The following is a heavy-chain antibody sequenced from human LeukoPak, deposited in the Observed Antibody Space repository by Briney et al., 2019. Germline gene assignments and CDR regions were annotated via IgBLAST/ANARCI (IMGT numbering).Heavy chain of an antibody. V-gene: IGHV3-48*03. CDR2: ISSSGSTI. CDR3: AKLREWELPDLFDY. D-gene: IGHD1-26*01. CDR1: GFTFSSYE. J-gene: IGHJ4*02. Sequence: GGSLRLSCAASGFTFSSYEMNWVRQAPGKGLEWVSYISSSGSTIYYTDSVKGRFTISRDNSKNTLYLQMNSLRAEDTAVYYCAKLREWELPDLFDYWGQGTLVTVSS.